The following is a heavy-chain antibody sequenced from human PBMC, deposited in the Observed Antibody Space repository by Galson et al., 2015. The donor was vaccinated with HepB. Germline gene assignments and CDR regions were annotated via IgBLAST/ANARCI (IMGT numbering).Heavy chain of an antibody. CDR3: ARESGGFVGHLDY. D-gene: IGHD2-15*01. CDR2: IFHSGST. Sequence: TLSLTCTVSGGSISSGDYYWSWIRQPPGKGLEWIGYIFHSGSTYYNPSLKSRLTISVDTSKNQFSLRLSSVTAADTAVYYCARESGGFVGHLDYWGQGTLVTVSS. J-gene: IGHJ4*02. V-gene: IGHV4-30-4*01. CDR1: GGSISSGDYY.